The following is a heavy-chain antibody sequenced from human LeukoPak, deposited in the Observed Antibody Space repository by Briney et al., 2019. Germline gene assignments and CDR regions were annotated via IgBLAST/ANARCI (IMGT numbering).Heavy chain of an antibody. CDR1: GFSLSTSGMC. Sequence: SGPTLVNPTQTLTVTCTFSGFSLSTSGMCVSWIRQPPGKALEWLALIDWDDDKFYSTSLKTRLTISKDTSKNQVVLTMTNMDPVDTATYYCARIDSSRQYFQHWGQGTLVTVSS. D-gene: IGHD6-13*01. J-gene: IGHJ1*01. V-gene: IGHV2-70*01. CDR3: ARIDSSRQYFQH. CDR2: IDWDDDK.